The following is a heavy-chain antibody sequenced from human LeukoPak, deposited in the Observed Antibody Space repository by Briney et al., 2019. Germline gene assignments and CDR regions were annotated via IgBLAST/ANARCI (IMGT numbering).Heavy chain of an antibody. CDR3: ARGLIDGYSYGSSWFDP. J-gene: IGHJ5*02. CDR1: GGSISSYY. V-gene: IGHV4-59*01. D-gene: IGHD5-18*01. Sequence: SETLTLTCTVSGGSISSYYWSWIRQPPGKGLEWIGYIYYSGSTNYNPSLKSRVTISVDTSKNQFSLKLSSVTAADTAVYYCARGLIDGYSYGSSWFDPWGQGTLVTVSS. CDR2: IYYSGST.